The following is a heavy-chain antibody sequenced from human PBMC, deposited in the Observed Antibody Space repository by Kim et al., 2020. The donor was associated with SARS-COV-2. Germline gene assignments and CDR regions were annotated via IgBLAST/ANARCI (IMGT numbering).Heavy chain of an antibody. V-gene: IGHV3-49*02. D-gene: IGHD3-9*01. CDR3: TRDEAVDYDILTGFAFDI. Sequence: KGRLTISRDDSKSIAYLQMNSLKTEDTAVYYCTRDEAVDYDILTGFAFDIWGQGTMVTVSS. J-gene: IGHJ3*02.